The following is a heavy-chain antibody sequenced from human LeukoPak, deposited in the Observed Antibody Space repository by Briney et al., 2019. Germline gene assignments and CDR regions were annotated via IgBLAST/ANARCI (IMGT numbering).Heavy chain of an antibody. CDR3: AREIGGTDAFDF. V-gene: IGHV3-48*03. CDR1: GFTFSTYE. CDR2: ISQSGSTK. D-gene: IGHD3-16*01. Sequence: GGSLRLSCEASGFTFSTYEMNWVRQAPGKGLEWVSYISQSGSTKHYPDSVKGRFTISRDNAKNSLFLQMNSLTAEDTAIYYCAREIGGTDAFDFWGRGTMVTVSS. J-gene: IGHJ3*01.